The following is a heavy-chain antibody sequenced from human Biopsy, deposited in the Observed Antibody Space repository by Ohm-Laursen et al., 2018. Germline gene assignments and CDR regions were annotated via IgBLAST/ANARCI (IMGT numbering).Heavy chain of an antibody. CDR3: VRGDYFDSNGYFWFDP. Sequence: SQTLSLTCTVSGGSISSGGSYWSWIRQRPGKGLEWIGYIFNSANTYYNPSLKNLITISGDTSKNQFSLKLNSVTAADTAMYYCVRGDYFDSNGYFWFDPWGQGTLVTGSS. V-gene: IGHV4-31*01. CDR1: GGSISSGGSY. CDR2: IFNSANT. J-gene: IGHJ5*02. D-gene: IGHD3-22*01.